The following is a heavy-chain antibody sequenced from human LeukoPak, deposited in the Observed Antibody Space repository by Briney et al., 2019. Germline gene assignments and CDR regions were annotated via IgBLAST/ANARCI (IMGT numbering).Heavy chain of an antibody. Sequence: PGESLRLSCAASGFTFSNYAMNWVRQAPGKGLEWVSGISGSGGSIYYADSVKGRFTISRDNAKNTLYLQMNSLRAEDTAVYYCARGIAVAGKDYWGQGTLVTVSS. CDR2: ISGSGGSI. D-gene: IGHD6-19*01. V-gene: IGHV3-23*01. CDR1: GFTFSNYA. CDR3: ARGIAVAGKDY. J-gene: IGHJ4*02.